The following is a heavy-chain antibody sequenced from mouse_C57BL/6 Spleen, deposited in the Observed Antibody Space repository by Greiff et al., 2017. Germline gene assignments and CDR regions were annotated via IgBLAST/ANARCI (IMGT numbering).Heavy chain of an antibody. CDR2: ISDGGSYT. CDR1: GFTFSSYA. J-gene: IGHJ2*01. Sequence: EVQGVESGGGLVKPGGSLKLSCAASGFTFSSYAMSWVRQTPEKRLEWVATISDGGSYTYYPDNVKGRFTISRDNAKNNLYLQMSHLKSEDTAMYYCARVLDYFDYWGQGTTLTVSS. CDR3: ARVLDYFDY. V-gene: IGHV5-4*01.